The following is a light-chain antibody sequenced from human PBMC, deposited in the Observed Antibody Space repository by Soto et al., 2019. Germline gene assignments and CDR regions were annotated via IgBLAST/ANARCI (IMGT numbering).Light chain of an antibody. CDR1: QSVSSY. CDR3: QQRSDWPALT. V-gene: IGKV3-11*01. J-gene: IGKJ4*01. CDR2: EAS. Sequence: EIVLTQSPATLSLSPGERATLSCRASQSVSSYLAWYQQKPGQAPKLLIYEASHRATGISARFSGSGSGTDFTLTISSLEPEDFAIYYCQQRSDWPALTFGGGTKVEIK.